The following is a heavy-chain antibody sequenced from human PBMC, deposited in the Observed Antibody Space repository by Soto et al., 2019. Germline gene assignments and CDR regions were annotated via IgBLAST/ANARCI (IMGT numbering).Heavy chain of an antibody. D-gene: IGHD6-13*01. CDR2: ISSSSSYI. Sequence: GGSLRLSCAASGFTFSSYSMNWVRQAPGKGLEWVSSISSSSSYIYYADSVKGRFTISRDNAKNSLYPQMNSLRAEDTAVYYCARGAIAAAGPWYFDYWGQGTLVTVSS. J-gene: IGHJ4*02. CDR1: GFTFSSYS. V-gene: IGHV3-21*01. CDR3: ARGAIAAAGPWYFDY.